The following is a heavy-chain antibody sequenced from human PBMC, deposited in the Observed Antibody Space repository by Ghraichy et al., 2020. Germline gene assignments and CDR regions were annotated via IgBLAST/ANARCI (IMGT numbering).Heavy chain of an antibody. Sequence: SETLSLTCTVSGASISSYYWSWIRQPPGKGLEWIGYIYYSGSTNYNPSLKSRVTISVDTSKNQFSLKLSSVTAADTAVYYCARDHNYDFWSGYYGGWFDPWGQGTLVTVSS. V-gene: IGHV4-59*01. CDR1: GASISSYY. CDR3: ARDHNYDFWSGYYGGWFDP. J-gene: IGHJ5*02. D-gene: IGHD3-3*01. CDR2: IYYSGST.